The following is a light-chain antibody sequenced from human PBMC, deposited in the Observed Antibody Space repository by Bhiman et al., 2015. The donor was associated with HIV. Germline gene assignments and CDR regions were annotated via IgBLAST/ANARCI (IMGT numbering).Light chain of an antibody. CDR3: SSYRGGSDTWYV. Sequence: QSALTQPASVSGSPGQSITISCTGSGSDVGGYNHVSWYQQHPGKAPKLMIYDVSNRPSGVSNRFSASKSGNTASLTISGLQAEDEADYYCSSYRGGSDTWYVFGSGTKVTVL. J-gene: IGLJ1*01. CDR2: DVS. V-gene: IGLV2-14*03. CDR1: GSDVGGYNH.